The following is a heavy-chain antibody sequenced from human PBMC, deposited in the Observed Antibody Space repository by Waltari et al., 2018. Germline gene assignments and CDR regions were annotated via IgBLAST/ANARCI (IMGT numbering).Heavy chain of an antibody. CDR1: GGSISSSSYY. V-gene: IGHV4-39*01. Sequence: QVQLQGSGPGLVKPSETLSLTCTVSGGSISSSSYYWGWIRQPPGKGLEWIGSIYYSGSTYYNPSLKSRVTISVDTSKNQFSLKLSSVTAADTAVYYCASLYYYGSGSSLGDAFDIWGQGTMVTVSS. J-gene: IGHJ3*02. CDR3: ASLYYYGSGSSLGDAFDI. D-gene: IGHD3-10*01. CDR2: IYYSGST.